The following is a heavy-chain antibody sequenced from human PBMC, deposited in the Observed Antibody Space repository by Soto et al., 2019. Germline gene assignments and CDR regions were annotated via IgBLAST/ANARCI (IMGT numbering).Heavy chain of an antibody. J-gene: IGHJ4*02. CDR2: ISYDGSNK. CDR1: GFTFSSYG. Sequence: GGSLRLSCAASGFTFSSYGMHWVRQAPGKGLEWVAVISYDGSNKYYADSVKGRFTISRDNSKNTLYLQMNSLRAEDTAVYYCAKDSQQLGRSYFDSWGQGTLVTVS. V-gene: IGHV3-30*18. D-gene: IGHD6-13*01. CDR3: AKDSQQLGRSYFDS.